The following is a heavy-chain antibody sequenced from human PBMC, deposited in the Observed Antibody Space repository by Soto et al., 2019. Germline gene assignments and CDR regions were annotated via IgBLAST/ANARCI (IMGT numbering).Heavy chain of an antibody. CDR1: GFTFSSYG. CDR3: AKDYVVLMVYAIVSGARPSSTHDY. V-gene: IGHV3-30*18. Sequence: QVQLVESGGGVVQPGRSLRLSCAASGFTFSSYGMHWVRQAPGKGLEWVAVISYDGSNKYYADSVKGRFTISRDNSKNTLYLQMNSLRAEDTAVYYCAKDYVVLMVYAIVSGARPSSTHDYWGQGTLVTVSS. D-gene: IGHD2-8*01. CDR2: ISYDGSNK. J-gene: IGHJ4*02.